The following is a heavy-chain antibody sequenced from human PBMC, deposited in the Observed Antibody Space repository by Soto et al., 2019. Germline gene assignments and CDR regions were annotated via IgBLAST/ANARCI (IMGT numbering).Heavy chain of an antibody. CDR2: IWYDGSNK. Sequence: SLRLSCAASGFTFSSYGMHWVRQAPGKGLEWVAVIWYDGSNKYYADSVKGRFTISRDNSKNTLYLQMNSLRAEDTAVYYCARGDTAMVLFDYWGQGTLVTVSS. CDR3: ARGDTAMVLFDY. J-gene: IGHJ4*02. D-gene: IGHD5-18*01. CDR1: GFTFSSYG. V-gene: IGHV3-33*01.